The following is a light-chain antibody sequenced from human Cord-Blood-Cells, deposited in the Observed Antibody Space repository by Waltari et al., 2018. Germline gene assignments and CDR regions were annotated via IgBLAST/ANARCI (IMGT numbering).Light chain of an antibody. V-gene: IGKV1-27*01. CDR3: QKYNSAPET. Sequence: DIQMTQSPSSLSASVGDRVTITCRASQGISNYLAWYQQKPGKVPKLLIYAASTLRSGVPSRFSGSGSGTDFTLTISSLQPEDVATYYCQKYNSAPETFDQGTKVEIK. CDR2: AAS. CDR1: QGISNY. J-gene: IGKJ1*01.